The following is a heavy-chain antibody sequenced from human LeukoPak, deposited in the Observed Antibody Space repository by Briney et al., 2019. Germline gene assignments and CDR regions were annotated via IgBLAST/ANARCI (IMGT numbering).Heavy chain of an antibody. CDR3: AKDDV. Sequence: GGSLRLSCAASGFTFSSYGMHWVRQAPGKGLEWVAVISYDGSNKYYADSVKGRFTISRDNSKNTLYLQMNSLRAGDTAVYYCAKDDVWGQGTTVTVSS. CDR2: ISYDGSNK. CDR1: GFTFSSYG. J-gene: IGHJ6*02. V-gene: IGHV3-30*18.